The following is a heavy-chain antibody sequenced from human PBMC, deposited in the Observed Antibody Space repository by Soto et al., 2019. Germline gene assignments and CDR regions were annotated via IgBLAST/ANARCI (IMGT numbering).Heavy chain of an antibody. CDR2: FDPEDGET. D-gene: IGHD3-3*01. CDR3: ATDPTHPGNFGVVNISDY. V-gene: IGHV1-24*01. Sequence: ASVKVSCKVSGYTLTELSMHWVRQAPGKGLEWMGGFDPEDGETIYAQKFQGRVTMTEDTSTDTAYMELSSLRSEDTAVYYCATDPTHPGNFGVVNISDYWGQGTLVTVSS. CDR1: GYTLTELS. J-gene: IGHJ4*02.